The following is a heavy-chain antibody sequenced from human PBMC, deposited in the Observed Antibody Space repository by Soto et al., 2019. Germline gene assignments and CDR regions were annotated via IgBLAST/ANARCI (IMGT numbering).Heavy chain of an antibody. CDR3: ARVDTGVYFDY. Sequence: PSETLSLTCAVSGGSISSGGYSWIWIRQPPGKGLEWIGYIYHSGSTYYNPSLKSRVTISVDRSKNQFSLKLSSVTAADTAVYYCARVDTGVYFDYWGQGTLVTVSS. CDR1: GGSISSGGYS. V-gene: IGHV4-30-2*01. J-gene: IGHJ4*02. CDR2: IYHSGST.